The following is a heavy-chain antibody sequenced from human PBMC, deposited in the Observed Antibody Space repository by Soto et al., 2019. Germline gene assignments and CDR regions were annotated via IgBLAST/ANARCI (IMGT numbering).Heavy chain of an antibody. J-gene: IGHJ6*02. V-gene: IGHV1-69*13. Sequence: SVKVSCKASGGTFSSYAISWVRQAPGQGLEWMGGIIPIFGTANYAQKFQGRVTITADESTSTAYMELSSLRSEDTAVYYCAAVMTTVTTLDPYYYYGMDVWGQGTTVTVSS. CDR2: IIPIFGTA. CDR1: GGTFSSYA. CDR3: AAVMTTVTTLDPYYYYGMDV. D-gene: IGHD4-4*01.